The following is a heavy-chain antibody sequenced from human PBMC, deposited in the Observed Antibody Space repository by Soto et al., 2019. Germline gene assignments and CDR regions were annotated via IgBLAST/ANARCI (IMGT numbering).Heavy chain of an antibody. CDR3: ARWEGIAVAGIIYYYYGMDV. D-gene: IGHD6-19*01. Sequence: GASVKVSCKASGYTFTSYDINWVRQATGQGLEWMGWMNPNSGNTGYAQKFQGRVTMTRNTSISTAYMELSSLRSEDTAVYYCARWEGIAVAGIIYYYYGMDVWGQGTTVTVSS. V-gene: IGHV1-8*01. CDR2: MNPNSGNT. CDR1: GYTFTSYD. J-gene: IGHJ6*02.